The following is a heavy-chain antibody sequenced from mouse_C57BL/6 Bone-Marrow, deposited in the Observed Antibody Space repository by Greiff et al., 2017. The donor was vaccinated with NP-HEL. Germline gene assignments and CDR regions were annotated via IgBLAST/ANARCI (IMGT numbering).Heavy chain of an antibody. Sequence: QVQLKQPGAELVKPGASVKLSCKASGYTFTSYWMHWVKQRPGQGLEWIGMIHPNSGSTNYNEKFKSKATLTVDKSSSTAYMQLSSLTSEDSAVYYCLFYYDYDWFAYWGQGTLVTVSA. CDR2: IHPNSGST. CDR1: GYTFTSYW. V-gene: IGHV1-64*01. J-gene: IGHJ3*01. CDR3: LFYYDYDWFAY. D-gene: IGHD2-4*01.